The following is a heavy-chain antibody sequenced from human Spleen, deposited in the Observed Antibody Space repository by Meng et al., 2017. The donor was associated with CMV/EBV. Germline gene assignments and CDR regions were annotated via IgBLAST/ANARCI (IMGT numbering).Heavy chain of an antibody. J-gene: IGHJ4*02. CDR2: IYSGGST. V-gene: IGHV3-66*02. CDR1: GFTFNTYS. CDR3: ARDKGVAGTDY. Sequence: GSLKISCAASGFTFNTYSMNWVRQAPGKGLEWVSVIYSGGSTYYADSVKGRFTISRDNSKNTLYLQMNSLRAEDTAVYYCARDKGVAGTDYWGQGTLVTVSS. D-gene: IGHD6-19*01.